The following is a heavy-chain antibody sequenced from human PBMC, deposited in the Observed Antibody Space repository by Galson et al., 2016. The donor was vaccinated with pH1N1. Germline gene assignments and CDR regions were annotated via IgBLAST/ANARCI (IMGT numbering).Heavy chain of an antibody. D-gene: IGHD5-24*01. J-gene: IGHJ5*02. V-gene: IGHV4-59*01. CDR2: FYFTGSI. Sequence: ETLSLTCTVSGDSINSYYWSWIRQPPGKGLAWIAFFYFTGSIKFNPSLKGRATVSVDSSKNHFSLNLTSLTAADTATYYCARKSGDRYNWFDPWGQGTLVTVSS. CDR1: GDSINSYY. CDR3: ARKSGDRYNWFDP.